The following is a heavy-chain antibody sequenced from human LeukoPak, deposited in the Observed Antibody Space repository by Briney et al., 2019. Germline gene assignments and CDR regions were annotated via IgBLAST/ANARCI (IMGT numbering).Heavy chain of an antibody. CDR1: GYTFTSYA. CDR3: ARDLAVTTYDY. Sequence: GASVKVSFTASGYTFTSYAMHWVRQAPGQRLEWMGWINAGNGNTKYSQKFQGRVTITRDTSASTAYMELSSLRSEDTAVYYCARDLAVTTYDYWGQGTLVTVSS. V-gene: IGHV1-3*01. J-gene: IGHJ4*02. CDR2: INAGNGNT. D-gene: IGHD4-17*01.